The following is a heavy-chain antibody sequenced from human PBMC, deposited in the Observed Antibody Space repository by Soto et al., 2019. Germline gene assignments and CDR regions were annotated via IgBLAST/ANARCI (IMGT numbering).Heavy chain of an antibody. CDR1: GGNFSSYA. D-gene: IGHD2-2*01. V-gene: IGHV1-69*01. Sequence: QVQLVQSGAEVKKPGSSVKVSCKASGGNFSSYAISWVRQAPGQGLEWMGGIIPIFGTANYSQKFQGRVTITADESTSTAYMELSSLRSEDTAVYYCARDRSEVVPAAMFDYWGQGTLVTVSS. CDR3: ARDRSEVVPAAMFDY. CDR2: IIPIFGTA. J-gene: IGHJ4*02.